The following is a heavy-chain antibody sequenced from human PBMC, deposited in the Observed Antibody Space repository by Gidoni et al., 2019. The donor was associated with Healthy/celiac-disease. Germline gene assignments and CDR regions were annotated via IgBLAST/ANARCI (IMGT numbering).Heavy chain of an antibody. Sequence: QVQLVESGGGVVQPGRSLRLSCAASGFTFSSYAMHWVRQAPGKGLEWVAVISYDGSNKYYADSVKGRFTISRDNSKNTLYLQMNSLRAEDTAVYYCAKDPRYCSGGSCYSRVLYYYGMDVWGQGTTVTVSS. CDR1: GFTFSSYA. CDR3: AKDPRYCSGGSCYSRVLYYYGMDV. D-gene: IGHD2-15*01. CDR2: ISYDGSNK. V-gene: IGHV3-30*18. J-gene: IGHJ6*02.